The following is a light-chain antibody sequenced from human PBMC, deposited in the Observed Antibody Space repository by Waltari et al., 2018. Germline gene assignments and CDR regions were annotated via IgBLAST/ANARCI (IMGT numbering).Light chain of an antibody. J-gene: IGKJ2*01. Sequence: ESVLTQSPGTLSLSPGERATLSCRASQSVSSSYLAWYQQRPGHAPRLLFFGASSRATGIPDRFSGSVSGTDFTLTISRLEPEDFAVYFCQQYGGSPTYTFGQGTKLEIK. CDR1: QSVSSSY. CDR3: QQYGGSPTYT. V-gene: IGKV3-20*01. CDR2: GAS.